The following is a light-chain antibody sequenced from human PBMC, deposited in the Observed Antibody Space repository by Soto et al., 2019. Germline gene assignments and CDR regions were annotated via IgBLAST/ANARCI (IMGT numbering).Light chain of an antibody. Sequence: QSALTQPASVSGSPGQSITLSCTGTNSDVGGYNYVSWYQQHPGKAPKFMIYDVSSRPSGVSDRFSGSKSGNTASLTISGLQAEDEADYYCSSYTTSNTRQIVFGTGTKLTVL. CDR2: DVS. CDR1: NSDVGGYNY. V-gene: IGLV2-14*01. J-gene: IGLJ1*01. CDR3: SSYTTSNTRQIV.